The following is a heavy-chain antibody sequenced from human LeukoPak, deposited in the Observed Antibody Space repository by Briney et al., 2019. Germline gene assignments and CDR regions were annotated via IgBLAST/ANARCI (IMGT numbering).Heavy chain of an antibody. J-gene: IGHJ3*02. CDR2: IYYTGST. CDR1: GGSIPSIDYW. V-gene: IGHV4-39*01. Sequence: PSETLSLNCIVHGGSIPSIDYWWGWIRRPPGKALEWIASIYYTGSTYYNPSLKSRVTVSVDTSKNQFYLKLSSVTAADTTVYYCARQRGGGNWAFDIWGQGTMVTVYS. D-gene: IGHD2-15*01. CDR3: ARQRGGGNWAFDI.